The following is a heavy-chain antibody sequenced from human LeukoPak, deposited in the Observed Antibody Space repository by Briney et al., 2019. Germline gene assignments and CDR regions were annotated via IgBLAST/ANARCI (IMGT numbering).Heavy chain of an antibody. D-gene: IGHD4-11*01. J-gene: IGHJ4*02. Sequence: PGTSLRLSCAASGLILSSYGIHWVRQAPGKGLEWVAVIWYDGTNIYYGDSVKGRFSISRDNSKNTVYLQMDSLRAEDTAVYYCARDAGGVFGNYVNYFDYWGQGTLVTVSS. CDR2: IWYDGTNI. V-gene: IGHV3-33*01. CDR3: ARDAGGVFGNYVNYFDY. CDR1: GLILSSYG.